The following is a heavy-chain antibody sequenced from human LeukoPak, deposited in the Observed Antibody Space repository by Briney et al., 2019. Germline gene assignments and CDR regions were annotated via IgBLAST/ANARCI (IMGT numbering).Heavy chain of an antibody. V-gene: IGHV3-7*01. D-gene: IGHD1-26*01. CDR2: IKPDGSLI. CDR3: AKWELYSGFYYIDY. CDR1: GFTFSSYW. Sequence: PGGSLRLSCAASGFTFSSYWMTWVRQGPGKGLEWVANIKPDGSLIYYVDSVKGRFTISRDNVKNSLYLQMNSLRAEDTAVYYCAKWELYSGFYYIDYWGQGTLATVSS. J-gene: IGHJ4*02.